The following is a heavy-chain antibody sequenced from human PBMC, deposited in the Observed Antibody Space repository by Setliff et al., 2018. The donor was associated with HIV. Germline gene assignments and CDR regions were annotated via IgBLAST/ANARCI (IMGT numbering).Heavy chain of an antibody. Sequence: SETLSLTCTVSGGSNSRSSYYWAWIRQPPGKGLEWIGNIFYSGHTFYNPSLRSRVTISVDTSKNQFSLKLSSVTAADTAVYYCARGVAAAGLWGQGTLVTVSS. V-gene: IGHV4-39*07. CDR2: IFYSGHT. J-gene: IGHJ4*02. CDR1: GGSNSRSSYY. D-gene: IGHD6-13*01. CDR3: ARGVAAAGL.